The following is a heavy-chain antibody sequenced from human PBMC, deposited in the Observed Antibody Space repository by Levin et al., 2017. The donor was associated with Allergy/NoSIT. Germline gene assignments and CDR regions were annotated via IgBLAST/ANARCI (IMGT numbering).Heavy chain of an antibody. D-gene: IGHD6-19*01. CDR2: IKEAGSET. J-gene: IGHJ5*02. Sequence: GGSLRLSCAASGFTFSSYCMSWVRQAPGKGLEWVANIKEAGSETKYVDSVKGRFTISRDNAKSSLYLQMNSLRAEDTAVYYCARDLGSSSWWGWFEPWGQGTRVPVSS. CDR1: GFTFSSYC. V-gene: IGHV3-7*04. CDR3: ARDLGSSSWWGWFEP.